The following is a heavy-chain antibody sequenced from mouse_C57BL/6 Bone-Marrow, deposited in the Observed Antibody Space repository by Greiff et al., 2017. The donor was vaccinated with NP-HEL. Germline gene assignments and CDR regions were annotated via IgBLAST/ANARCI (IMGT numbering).Heavy chain of an antibody. Sequence: QVQLQQSGAELVMPGASVKLSCKASGYTFTSYWMHWVKQRPGQGLEWIGEIDPPDSYTNYNQKFKGKSTLTVDKSSSTAYMQLSSLTSEDSAVYYCAREAVVSHFDYWGQGTTLTVSS. CDR2: IDPPDSYT. CDR3: AREAVVSHFDY. V-gene: IGHV1-69*01. J-gene: IGHJ2*01. CDR1: GYTFTSYW. D-gene: IGHD1-1*01.